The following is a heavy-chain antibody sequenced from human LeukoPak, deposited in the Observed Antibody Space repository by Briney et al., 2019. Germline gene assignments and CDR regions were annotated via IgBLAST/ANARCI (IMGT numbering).Heavy chain of an antibody. V-gene: IGHV1-3*01. CDR3: ARDHAYFAWFDP. D-gene: IGHD3-9*01. Sequence: APVKVSCTASGYTFTSYAMHWVRQAPEQRLEWMGWINAGNGNTKYSQKFQGRVTITRDTSASTAYMELSSLRSEDTAVYYRARDHAYFAWFDPWGQGTLVTVSS. CDR1: GYTFTSYA. CDR2: INAGNGNT. J-gene: IGHJ5*02.